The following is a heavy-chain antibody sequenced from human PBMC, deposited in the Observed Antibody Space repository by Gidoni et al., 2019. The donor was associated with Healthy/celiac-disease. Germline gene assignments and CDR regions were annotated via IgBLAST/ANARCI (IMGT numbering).Heavy chain of an antibody. J-gene: IGHJ3*02. Sequence: QLQLQESGPGLVKPSETLSLPCTVSGGSISSSSYYWGWIRQPPGKVLVWIGRIYYSVSTSYNPYLKSRVTICVDTSKIQFSLKLSSVTAADTAVYYCARYVVARTGGDAFDIWGQGTMVTVSS. CDR2: IYYSVST. V-gene: IGHV4-39*01. CDR3: ARYVVARTGGDAFDI. CDR1: GGSISSSSYY. D-gene: IGHD2-15*01.